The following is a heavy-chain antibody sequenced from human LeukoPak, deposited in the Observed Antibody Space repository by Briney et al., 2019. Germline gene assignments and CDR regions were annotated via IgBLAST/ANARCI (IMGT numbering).Heavy chain of an antibody. CDR2: ISGSGGST. CDR3: AKDQGSAGILTGYLIDY. J-gene: IGHJ4*02. D-gene: IGHD3-9*01. Sequence: GGSLRLSCAASGFTFSSYGMSWVRQAPGKGLEWVSAISGSGGSTYYADSVKGRFTISRDNSKNTLYLQMNSLRAEDTAVYSCAKDQGSAGILTGYLIDYWGQGTLVTVSS. V-gene: IGHV3-23*01. CDR1: GFTFSSYG.